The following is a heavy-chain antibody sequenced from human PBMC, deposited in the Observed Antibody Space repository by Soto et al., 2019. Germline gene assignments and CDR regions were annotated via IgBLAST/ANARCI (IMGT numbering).Heavy chain of an antibody. Sequence: ASVKDSCQASGYTFTSYYMHWVRQAPGQGLAWMGIINPSGGSTRYAQKLQGRVTMTRNTSTSTVYMELSSLRTEDTAVYNCAREYPVRYYYYGIDVWGQGTTVTVSS. CDR1: GYTFTSYY. V-gene: IGHV1-46*01. CDR2: INPSGGST. CDR3: AREYPVRYYYYGIDV. J-gene: IGHJ6*02. D-gene: IGHD1-1*01.